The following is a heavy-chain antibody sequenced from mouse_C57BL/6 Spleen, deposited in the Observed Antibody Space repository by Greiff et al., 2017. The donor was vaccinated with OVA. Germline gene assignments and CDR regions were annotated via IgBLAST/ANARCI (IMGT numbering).Heavy chain of an antibody. V-gene: IGHV5-4*01. CDR3: ARDRDYGSSFYDD. Sequence: EVNVVESGGGLVKPGGSLKLSCAASGFTFSSYAMSWVRQTPEKRLEWVATISDGGSYTYYPDNVKGRFTISRDNAKNTLYLQMSHLKSEDTAMYYCARDRDYGSSFYDDWGQGTTLTASS. D-gene: IGHD1-1*01. J-gene: IGHJ2*01. CDR1: GFTFSSYA. CDR2: ISDGGSYT.